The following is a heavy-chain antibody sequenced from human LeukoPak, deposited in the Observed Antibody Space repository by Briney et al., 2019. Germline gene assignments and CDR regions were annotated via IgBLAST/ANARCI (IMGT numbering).Heavy chain of an antibody. CDR1: GYTFTSYY. CDR2: ISAYNGNT. J-gene: IGHJ4*02. Sequence: ASVKVSCKASGYTFTSYYMHWVRQAPGQGLEWMGWISAYNGNTNYAQKLQGRVTMTTDTSTSTAYMELRSLRSDDTAVYYCARDGVYSGSFDYWGQGTLVTVSS. V-gene: IGHV1-18*04. CDR3: ARDGVYSGSFDY. D-gene: IGHD5-12*01.